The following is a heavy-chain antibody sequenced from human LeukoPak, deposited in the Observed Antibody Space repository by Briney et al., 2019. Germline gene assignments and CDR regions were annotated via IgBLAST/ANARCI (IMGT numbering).Heavy chain of an antibody. Sequence: GGSLRLSCAASGFTFSTFAMHWVRQAPGKGLEWVANIKQDGGEKYYVDSVKGRFTISRDNAKNSLYLQMNSLRAEDTAVYYCARTGYQLLFYYYYYMDVWGKGTTVTVSS. CDR1: GFTFSTFA. D-gene: IGHD2-2*01. CDR2: IKQDGGEK. CDR3: ARTGYQLLFYYYYYMDV. V-gene: IGHV3-7*01. J-gene: IGHJ6*03.